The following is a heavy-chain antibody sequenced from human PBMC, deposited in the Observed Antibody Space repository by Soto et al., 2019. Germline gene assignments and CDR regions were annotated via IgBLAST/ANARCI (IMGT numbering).Heavy chain of an antibody. V-gene: IGHV5-51*01. CDR3: ARDTAMVRDDYYYYGMDV. Sequence: ESLKISCKGSGYSFTSYWIGWVRQMPGKGLEWMGIIYPGDSDTRYSPSFQGQVTISADKSISTAYLQWSSLKASDTAMYYCARDTAMVRDDYYYYGMDVWGQGTTVTVSS. D-gene: IGHD5-18*01. J-gene: IGHJ6*02. CDR2: IYPGDSDT. CDR1: GYSFTSYW.